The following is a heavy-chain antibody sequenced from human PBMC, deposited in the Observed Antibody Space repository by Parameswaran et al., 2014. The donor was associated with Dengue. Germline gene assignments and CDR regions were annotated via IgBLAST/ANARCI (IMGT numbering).Heavy chain of an antibody. J-gene: IGHJ4*02. Sequence: VRQMPGKGLEWIGEINHSGSTNYSPSLKSRVTISVDTSKNQFSLKLSSVTAADTAVYYCARGMGLAARPFYFDYWGQGTLVTVSS. V-gene: IGHV4-34*01. D-gene: IGHD6-6*01. CDR3: ARGMGLAARPFYFDY. CDR2: INHSGST.